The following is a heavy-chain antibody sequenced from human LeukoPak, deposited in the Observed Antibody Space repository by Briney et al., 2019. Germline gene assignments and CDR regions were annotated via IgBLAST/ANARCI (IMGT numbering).Heavy chain of an antibody. J-gene: IGHJ3*02. CDR3: TRGYSGKSVYAFDI. D-gene: IGHD1-26*01. CDR1: GSSFSDQY. Sequence: PGGSLRLSCAASGSSFSDQYMDWVRQAPGKGLRWAGRTGNKESRYTTEYAASVKGRFTISRDDSKNSLYLQMSSLKTEDTALYYCTRGYSGKSVYAFDIWGQGTMVTVSS. CDR2: TGNKESRYTT. V-gene: IGHV3-72*01.